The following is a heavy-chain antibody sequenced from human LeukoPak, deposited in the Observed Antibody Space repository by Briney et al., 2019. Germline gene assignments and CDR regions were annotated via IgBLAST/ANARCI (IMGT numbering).Heavy chain of an antibody. J-gene: IGHJ4*02. D-gene: IGHD3-9*01. Sequence: PGGSLRLSCAASGFTVSTNYMSWVRQAPGKGLEWVSVIYSAGSTDSADSVKGRFTISRDKSENTLYLQMNSLRAEDTAVYYCARIFEKWPYYFDYWGQGTLVTVSS. CDR2: IYSAGST. V-gene: IGHV3-53*01. CDR1: GFTVSTNY. CDR3: ARIFEKWPYYFDY.